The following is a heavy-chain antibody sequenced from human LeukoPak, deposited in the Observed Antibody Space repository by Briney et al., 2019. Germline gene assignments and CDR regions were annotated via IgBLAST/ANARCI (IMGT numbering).Heavy chain of an antibody. CDR1: GFSVSNYY. V-gene: IGHV3-66*01. CDR3: TRGQSYCGADCYSD. J-gene: IGHJ4*02. Sequence: GSLRLSCAASGFSVSNYYMSWVRPPPGKGLEWVSVMYTGGGRYYGDSVKGRFTISRDNSKNTVFLQMNSLRVEDTALYYCTRGQSYCGADCYSDWGQGTLVTVSS. CDR2: MYTGGGR. D-gene: IGHD2-21*02.